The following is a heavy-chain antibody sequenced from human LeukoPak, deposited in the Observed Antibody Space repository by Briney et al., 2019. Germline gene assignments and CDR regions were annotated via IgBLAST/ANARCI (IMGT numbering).Heavy chain of an antibody. V-gene: IGHV3-74*01. Sequence: GGSLRLSCAASGFTFSSYWMHWVRQAPGKGLVWVSRTNSDGSSTSYADSVKGRFTTSRDNAKNTLYLQMNSLRAEDTAVYYCARGLRSPSGYAFDIWGQGTMVTVSS. J-gene: IGHJ3*02. CDR2: TNSDGSST. CDR1: GFTFSSYW. CDR3: ARGLRSPSGYAFDI. D-gene: IGHD3-3*01.